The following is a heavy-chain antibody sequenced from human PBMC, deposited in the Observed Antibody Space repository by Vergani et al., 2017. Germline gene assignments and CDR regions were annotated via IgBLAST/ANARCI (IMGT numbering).Heavy chain of an antibody. J-gene: IGHJ3*02. CDR1: GLTFSSYA. CDR3: ARDFSKDDSTGYYFHGDAFHI. CDR2: ISYDGSNK. V-gene: IGHV3-30-3*01. Sequence: QVQLVESGGGVVQSGRSLRLSCAASGLTFSSYAMHWVRQAPGKGLEWLAVISYDGSNKYYADSVKGRFTISRDNSKNTLYLQMNSLRDEDSAVYKCARDFSKDDSTGYYFHGDAFHIWGQGTMVTVSS. D-gene: IGHD3-22*01.